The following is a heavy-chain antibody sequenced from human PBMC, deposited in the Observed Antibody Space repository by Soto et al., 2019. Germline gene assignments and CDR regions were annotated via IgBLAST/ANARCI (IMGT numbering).Heavy chain of an antibody. V-gene: IGHV4-30-2*01. J-gene: IGHJ5*02. Sequence: PSETLSLTCAVSGGSISSGGYSWSWIRQPPGKGLEWIGYIYHSGSTYYNPSLKSRVTISVDRSKNQFSLKLSSVTAADTAVYYCARDHFLLSFDPWGQGTLVTVSS. CDR1: GGSISSGGYS. CDR2: IYHSGST. D-gene: IGHD3-3*02. CDR3: ARDHFLLSFDP.